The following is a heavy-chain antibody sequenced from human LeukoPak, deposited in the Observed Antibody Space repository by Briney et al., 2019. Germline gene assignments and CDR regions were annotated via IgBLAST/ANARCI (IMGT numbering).Heavy chain of an antibody. D-gene: IGHD1-1*01. CDR2: IWYDGSNK. J-gene: IGHJ4*02. CDR3: ATDRPHPRNEPTNFDY. Sequence: GGSLRLSCAASGLTFSNHGMHWVRQAPGKGLEWVAFIWYDGSNKYYADSVKGRFTISRDNSKNTLYLQMSSLRAEDTAVYYCATDRPHPRNEPTNFDYWGQGTLVTVSS. V-gene: IGHV3-30*02. CDR1: GLTFSNHG.